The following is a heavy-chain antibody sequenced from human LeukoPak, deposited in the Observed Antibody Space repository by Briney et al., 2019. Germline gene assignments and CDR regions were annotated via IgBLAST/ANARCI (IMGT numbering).Heavy chain of an antibody. Sequence: GGSLRLSCAASRFTFSSYAMHWVRQAPGKGLEWVAVISYDGSNKYYADSVKGRFTISRDNSKKTLYLQMNSLRAEDTAVYYCAREPVATILFDYRGQGTLVTVSS. CDR3: AREPVATILFDY. CDR1: RFTFSSYA. CDR2: ISYDGSNK. D-gene: IGHD5-12*01. V-gene: IGHV3-30*04. J-gene: IGHJ4*02.